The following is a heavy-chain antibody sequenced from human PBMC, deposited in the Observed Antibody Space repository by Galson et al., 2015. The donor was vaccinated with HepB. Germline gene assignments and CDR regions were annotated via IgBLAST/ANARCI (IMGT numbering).Heavy chain of an antibody. D-gene: IGHD2-21*02. J-gene: IGHJ4*02. CDR3: ARVSYCGGDCYSGYFDY. CDR2: ISSSSSYI. Sequence: SLRLSCAASGFTFSSYSMNWVRQAPGKGLEWVSSISSSSSYIYYADSVKGRFTISRDNAKNSLYLQMNSLRAEDTAVYYCARVSYCGGDCYSGYFDYWGQGTLVTVSS. V-gene: IGHV3-21*01. CDR1: GFTFSSYS.